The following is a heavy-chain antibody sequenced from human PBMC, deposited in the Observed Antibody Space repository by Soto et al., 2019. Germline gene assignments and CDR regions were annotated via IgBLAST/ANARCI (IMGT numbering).Heavy chain of an antibody. CDR2: IIPSGGYT. CDR3: AGHSSGVPGYYYGMDV. J-gene: IGHJ6*02. V-gene: IGHV1-46*01. Sequence: ASVKVSCKASGYTFTSYYMNWVRQAPGQGLEWLGIIIPSGGYTNYAQKFQGRVTITAAASTSTAYMELGSLRSEDTAVYYCAGHSSGVPGYYYGMDVWGQGTTVTVSS. D-gene: IGHD3-22*01. CDR1: GYTFTSYY.